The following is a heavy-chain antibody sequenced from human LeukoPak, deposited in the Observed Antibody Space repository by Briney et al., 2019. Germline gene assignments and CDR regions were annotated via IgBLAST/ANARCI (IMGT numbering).Heavy chain of an antibody. J-gene: IGHJ4*02. Sequence: GGSLRLSCAASGFTFSSYSMNWVRQAPANGLEWVSYIGTSSSTIYYADCVKGRFTISRDNAKNSLYLQMNSLRDEDTAVYYCARHDYGGNSGDYWGQGTLVTVSS. CDR3: ARHDYGGNSGDY. CDR2: IGTSSSTI. D-gene: IGHD4-23*01. V-gene: IGHV3-48*02. CDR1: GFTFSSYS.